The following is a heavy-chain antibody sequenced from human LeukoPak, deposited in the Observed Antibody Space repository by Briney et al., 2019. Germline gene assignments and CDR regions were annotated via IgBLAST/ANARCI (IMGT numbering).Heavy chain of an antibody. D-gene: IGHD2-15*01. CDR1: GGSISSYY. J-gene: IGHJ4*02. CDR2: IYYSGST. V-gene: IGHV4-59*12. CDR3: AGSIDCSGGSCYWSFDY. Sequence: KPSETLSLTCTVSGGSISSYYWSWIRQPPGKGLEWIGYIYYSGSTNYNPSLKSRVTISVDRSKNQFSLKLSSVTAADTAVYYCAGSIDCSGGSCYWSFDYWGQGTLVTVSS.